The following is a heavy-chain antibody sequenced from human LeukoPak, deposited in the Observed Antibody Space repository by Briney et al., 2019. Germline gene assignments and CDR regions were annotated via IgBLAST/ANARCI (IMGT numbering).Heavy chain of an antibody. CDR1: GGSISSYY. V-gene: IGHV4-59*08. D-gene: IGHD1-1*01. Sequence: SETLSLTCTVSGGSISSYYWTLIRQPPAEGLEWIGYIYYSGSTNYHPSLKSRLTISVDTSKNQFSLKLSSVTAADTAVYYCARHVATGATDAFDFWGRGTMVTVSS. CDR3: ARHVATGATDAFDF. J-gene: IGHJ3*01. CDR2: IYYSGST.